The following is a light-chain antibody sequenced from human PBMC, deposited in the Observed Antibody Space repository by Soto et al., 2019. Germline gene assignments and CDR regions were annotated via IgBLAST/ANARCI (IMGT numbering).Light chain of an antibody. CDR1: QRVPSFS. J-gene: IGKJ2*01. CDR3: QQYGNSPGT. Sequence: PGERATLSCRASQRVPSFSLAWYQQKPGQSPRLLIYGSSSRATGIPDRFSGSGFGADFTLTISRVEPEDCAVYYCQQYGNSPGTFGQGTKLEIK. CDR2: GSS. V-gene: IGKV3-20*01.